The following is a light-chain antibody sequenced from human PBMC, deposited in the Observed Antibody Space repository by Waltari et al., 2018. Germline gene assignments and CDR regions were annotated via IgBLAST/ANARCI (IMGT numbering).Light chain of an antibody. CDR3: SSYTSTNTHVV. V-gene: IGLV2-14*03. CDR2: DVN. J-gene: IGLJ2*01. CDR1: RSDIGGYDF. Sequence: QSTLTQPASVSGSRGQAITITCTGTRSDIGGYDFVSWYQHIPGKAPKLIIYDVNPRPSGGSDRCSGFKSGNTASLTISGLQTEDEAEYFCSSYTSTNTHVVFGGGTKLTVL.